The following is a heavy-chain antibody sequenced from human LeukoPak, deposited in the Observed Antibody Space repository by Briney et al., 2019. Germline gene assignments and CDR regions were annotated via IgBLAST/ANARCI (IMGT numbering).Heavy chain of an antibody. Sequence: GRSLRLSCAASGFTFSSYAMSWVRQAPGKGLEWVSTISGSGGSTYYADSVKGRFTISRDNSKNTLYLQMNSLRAEDTAVYYCAKDQKGARGYYEVDYWGQGTLVTVSS. CDR2: ISGSGGST. J-gene: IGHJ4*02. V-gene: IGHV3-23*01. CDR3: AKDQKGARGYYEVDY. CDR1: GFTFSSYA. D-gene: IGHD1-26*01.